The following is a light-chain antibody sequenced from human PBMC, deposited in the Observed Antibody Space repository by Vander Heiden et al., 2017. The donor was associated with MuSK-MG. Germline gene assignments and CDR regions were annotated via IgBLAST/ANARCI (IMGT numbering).Light chain of an antibody. Sequence: IHMTQPPSSLSAFVGDRITITCRASQTISHYLNWYQQKPGKAPKLLIYAASNLQSGVPSRFSGSGSGAEFTLTISSLQPEDFATYYCQEGYKIPNTFGQGTKVEIK. V-gene: IGKV1-39*01. CDR1: QTISHY. CDR2: AAS. CDR3: QEGYKIPNT. J-gene: IGKJ2*01.